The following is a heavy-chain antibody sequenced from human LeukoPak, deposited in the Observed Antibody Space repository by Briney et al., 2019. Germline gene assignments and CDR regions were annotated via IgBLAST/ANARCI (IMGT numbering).Heavy chain of an antibody. D-gene: IGHD2/OR15-2a*01. Sequence: GGSLRLSCAATGFTFKDYGMHWVRQPPGKGLEWVSSINWNGGGTDYADSVKGRFTISRDNAKNSLYLQLSSLRPEDTALYYCGKHMKTSNTETFFGLDVWGQGTTVTVSS. CDR2: INWNGGGT. CDR1: GFTFKDYG. J-gene: IGHJ6*02. CDR3: GKHMKTSNTETFFGLDV. V-gene: IGHV3-9*01.